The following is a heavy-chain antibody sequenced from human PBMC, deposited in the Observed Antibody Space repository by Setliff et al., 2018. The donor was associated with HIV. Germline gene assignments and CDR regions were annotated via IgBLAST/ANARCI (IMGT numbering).Heavy chain of an antibody. CDR1: GASINSGSHN. D-gene: IGHD2-15*01. CDR3: ARRIQLRDSSGRSCWTFDI. Sequence: SETLSLTCTVSGASINSGSHNWGWIRQPPGKGLEWIATLHYTGTTYYNPSLKSRVTISTDTSKNQFSLKLSSVTAADTAVYYCARRIQLRDSSGRSCWTFDIWSQGTMVTVSS. V-gene: IGHV4-39*01. J-gene: IGHJ3*02. CDR2: LHYTGTT.